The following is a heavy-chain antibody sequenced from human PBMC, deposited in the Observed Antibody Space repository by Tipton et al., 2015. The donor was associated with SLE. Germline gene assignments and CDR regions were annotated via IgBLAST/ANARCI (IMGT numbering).Heavy chain of an antibody. Sequence: TLSLTCTVSGGSISSHYWSWIRQPPGKGLEWIGYIYYSGNTNYNPSLKSRVTISVDTSKNQFSLKLSSVTAADTAVYYCARAGDGYNGPFDYWGQGTLVTVSS. D-gene: IGHD5-24*01. V-gene: IGHV4-59*11. CDR2: IYYSGNT. CDR1: GGSISSHY. J-gene: IGHJ4*02. CDR3: ARAGDGYNGPFDY.